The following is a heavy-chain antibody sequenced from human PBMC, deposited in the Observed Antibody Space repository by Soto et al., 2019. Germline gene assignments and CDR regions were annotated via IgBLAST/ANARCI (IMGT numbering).Heavy chain of an antibody. J-gene: IGHJ6*02. V-gene: IGHV4-59*01. CDR1: GGSISSYC. CDR3: ARVRYCISTSCQDYYYYGMDV. CDR2: IYYSGST. Sequence: SETLSLTCTVSGGSISSYCWSWIRQPPGKGLEWIGYIYYSGSTNYNPSLKSRVTISVDTSKNQFSLKLSSVTAADTAVYYCARVRYCISTSCQDYYYYGMDVWGQGTTVTVSS. D-gene: IGHD2-2*01.